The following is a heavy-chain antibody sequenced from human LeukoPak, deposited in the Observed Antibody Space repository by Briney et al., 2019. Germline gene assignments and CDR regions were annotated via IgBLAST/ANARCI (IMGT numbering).Heavy chain of an antibody. CDR3: ARSKNPRGTDYGVLYYYYYMDV. D-gene: IGHD4-17*01. V-gene: IGHV3-30*02. J-gene: IGHJ6*03. CDR1: GFSSSSYG. CDR2: IRSDGSNQ. Sequence: PGGSLRLSCEASGFSSSSYGMHSVREAPGKGLERGTFIRSDGSNQYYTDSVKGRFTISRDNSKNTLYLQMNSLRTEDTAVYYCARSKNPRGTDYGVLYYYYYMDVWGRGTTVTISS.